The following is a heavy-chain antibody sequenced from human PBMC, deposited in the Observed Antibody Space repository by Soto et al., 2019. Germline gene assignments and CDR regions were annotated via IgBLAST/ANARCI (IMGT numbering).Heavy chain of an antibody. V-gene: IGHV1-2*04. Sequence: GTSVKVSCKDSGYTFTGNYMHWVRQAPGQGLEWMGWINPNSGGTNYAQKFQGWVTMTRDTSISTAYMELSRLRSDDTAVYYCARHFHYGMDVWGQGTTVTVSS. CDR2: INPNSGGT. CDR1: GYTFTGNY. D-gene: IGHD3-3*02. CDR3: ARHFHYGMDV. J-gene: IGHJ6*02.